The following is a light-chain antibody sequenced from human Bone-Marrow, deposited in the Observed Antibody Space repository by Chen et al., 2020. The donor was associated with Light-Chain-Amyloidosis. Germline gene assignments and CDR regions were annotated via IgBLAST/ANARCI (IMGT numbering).Light chain of an antibody. V-gene: IGKV2-28*01. CDR1: QSLLHSHGYNY. CDR3: MQVLQTPYT. J-gene: IGKJ2*01. Sequence: DIVMTQSPLSLPVTPGEPASISCRYTQSLLHSHGYNYLVWYLQKPGQSPHLLLYLGSNRASGVSDRFSGSGSGTDFTLKISRVEAEDVGVYYCMQVLQTPYTFGQGTKLEIK. CDR2: LGS.